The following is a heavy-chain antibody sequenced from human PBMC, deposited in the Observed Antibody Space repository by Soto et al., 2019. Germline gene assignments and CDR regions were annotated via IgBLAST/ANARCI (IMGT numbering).Heavy chain of an antibody. CDR1: GGTFSSYT. D-gene: IGHD2-2*03. CDR2: IIPILGIA. V-gene: IGHV1-69*02. CDR3: ARTLGYCSSTSCYGLGVPDSYYYMDV. Sequence: SVKVSCKASGGTFSSYTISWVRQAPGQGLEWMGRIIPILGIANYAQKFQGRVTITADKSTSTAYMELSSLRSEDTAVYYCARTLGYCSSTSCYGLGVPDSYYYMDVWGKGTTVTVSS. J-gene: IGHJ6*03.